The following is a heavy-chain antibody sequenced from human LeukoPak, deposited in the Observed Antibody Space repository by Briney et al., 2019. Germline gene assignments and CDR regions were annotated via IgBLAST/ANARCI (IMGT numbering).Heavy chain of an antibody. CDR3: AGLYSSGWFDS. Sequence: PSETLSLTCTVSGGSISSYYWSWIRQPPGKGLEWIGYIHYSGSTNYNPSLKSRVTISVDTSKNQFSLKLSSVTAADTAVYYCAGLYSSGWFDSWGQGTLVTVSS. J-gene: IGHJ5*01. V-gene: IGHV4-59*12. CDR1: GGSISSYY. D-gene: IGHD6-19*01. CDR2: IHYSGST.